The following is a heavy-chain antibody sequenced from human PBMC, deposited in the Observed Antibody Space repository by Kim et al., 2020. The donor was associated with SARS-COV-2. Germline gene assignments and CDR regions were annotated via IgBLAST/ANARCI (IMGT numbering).Heavy chain of an antibody. Sequence: GGSLRLSCAVSGFTFSSYWIHWVRHAPGKGLVWVSRINSDGSSTSYADSVKGRFTISRDNAKNTLYLQMNSLRAEDTAVYYCARSGGKGAFVVYWGQGTLVSVSS. CDR2: INSDGSST. CDR3: ARSGGKGAFVVY. CDR1: GFTFSSYW. V-gene: IGHV3-74*01. D-gene: IGHD6-6*01. J-gene: IGHJ1*01.